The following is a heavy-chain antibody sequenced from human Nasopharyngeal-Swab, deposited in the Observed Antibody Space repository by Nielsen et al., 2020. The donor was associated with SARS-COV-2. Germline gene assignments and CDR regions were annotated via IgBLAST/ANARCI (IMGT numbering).Heavy chain of an antibody. J-gene: IGHJ6*02. CDR3: ARAEGRSSSWPYYYYYGMDV. D-gene: IGHD6-13*01. V-gene: IGHV3-21*01. Sequence: GESLKISCAASGFTFSSYWMHWVRQAPGKGLEWVSSISSSSSYIYYADSVKGRFTISRDNAKNSLYLQMNSLRAEDTAVYYCARAEGRSSSWPYYYYYGMDVWGQGTTVTVSS. CDR1: GFTFSSYW. CDR2: ISSSSSYI.